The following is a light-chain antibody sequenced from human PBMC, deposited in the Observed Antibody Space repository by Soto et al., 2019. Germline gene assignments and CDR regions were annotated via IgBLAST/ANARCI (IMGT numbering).Light chain of an antibody. V-gene: IGLV2-23*01. CDR1: SSDVGSSNL. Sequence: QSALTQPASVSGSPGQSITISCTGTSSDVGSSNLVAWYQQHPGKAPKLMIYGGNKRPSGVSNRASGSTSANTASLTIAGLQAEDEADYYCCSYAGTNTFVFGTGTKLPVL. CDR3: CSYAGTNTFV. CDR2: GGN. J-gene: IGLJ1*01.